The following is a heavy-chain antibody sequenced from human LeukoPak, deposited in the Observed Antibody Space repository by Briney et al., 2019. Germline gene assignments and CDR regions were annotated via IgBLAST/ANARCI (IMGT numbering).Heavy chain of an antibody. CDR3: ASDTATMDYFDY. D-gene: IGHD3-10*01. CDR1: GGTFSSYA. J-gene: IGHJ4*02. Sequence: SVKVSCKASGGTFSSYAISWVRQAPGQGLEWMGGIIPIFGTANYAQKFQGRVTITTDESTSTAYMELSSLRSEDTAVYYCASDTATMDYFDYWGQGTLVTVSS. CDR2: IIPIFGTA. V-gene: IGHV1-69*05.